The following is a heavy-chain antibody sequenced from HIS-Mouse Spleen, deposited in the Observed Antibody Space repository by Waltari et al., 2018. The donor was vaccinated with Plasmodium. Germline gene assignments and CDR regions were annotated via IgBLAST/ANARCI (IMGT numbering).Heavy chain of an antibody. CDR2: IYYSGST. CDR1: GGSISSSSYY. J-gene: IGHJ4*02. Sequence: QLQLQESGPGLVKPSETLSLTCTVSGGSISSSSYYWGWIRQPPGKGLEWIGSIYYSGSTYYNPSLKSRVTISVDTSKNQVSLKLSSVTAADTAVYYCARLSIAVAGNFDYWGQGTLVTVSS. D-gene: IGHD6-19*01. CDR3: ARLSIAVAGNFDY. V-gene: IGHV4-39*01.